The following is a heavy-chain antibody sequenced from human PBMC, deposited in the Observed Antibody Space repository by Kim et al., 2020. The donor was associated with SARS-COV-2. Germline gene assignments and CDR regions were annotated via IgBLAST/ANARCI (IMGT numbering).Heavy chain of an antibody. CDR1: GGSFSGYY. CDR3: ARGQLRDFWSGYPARYFDY. D-gene: IGHD3-3*01. CDR2: INHSGST. Sequence: SETLSLTCAVYGGSFSGYYWSWIRQPPGKGLEWIGEINHSGSTNYNPSLKSRVTISVDTSKNQFSLKLSSVTAADTAVYYCARGQLRDFWSGYPARYFDYWGQGTLVTVSS. V-gene: IGHV4-34*01. J-gene: IGHJ4*02.